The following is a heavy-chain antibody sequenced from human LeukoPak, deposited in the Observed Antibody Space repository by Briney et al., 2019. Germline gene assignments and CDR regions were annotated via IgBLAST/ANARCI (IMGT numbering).Heavy chain of an antibody. V-gene: IGHV3-20*04. D-gene: IGHD4-17*01. CDR2: INANGGST. J-gene: IGHJ4*02. Sequence: GGSLRLSCAASGFTFDNYGMSWVRQVPGKGLEWVSSINANGGSTAYADSVKGRFTISRDNAKNSLYLQMNSLRAEDTAVYYCARVMNDYGDYVFDYWGQGTLVTVSS. CDR1: GFTFDNYG. CDR3: ARVMNDYGDYVFDY.